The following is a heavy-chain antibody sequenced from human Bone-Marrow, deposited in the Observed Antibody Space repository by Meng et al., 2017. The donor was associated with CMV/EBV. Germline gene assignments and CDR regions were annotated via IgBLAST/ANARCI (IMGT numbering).Heavy chain of an antibody. CDR2: IYPGDSDT. CDR3: ARRTTVGYYFDY. J-gene: IGHJ4*02. D-gene: IGHD4-23*01. Sequence: GGSLRLSCKGSGYSFTSYWIGWVRQMPGKGLEWMGIIYPGDSDTRYSPSFQGQVTISADKSISTAYLRWSSLKASDTAMYYCARRTTVGYYFDYWGQGTLVTVSS. V-gene: IGHV5-51*01. CDR1: GYSFTSYW.